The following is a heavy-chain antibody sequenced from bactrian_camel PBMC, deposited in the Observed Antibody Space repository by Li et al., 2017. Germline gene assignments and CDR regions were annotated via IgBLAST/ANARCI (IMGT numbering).Heavy chain of an antibody. CDR1: GYLTDRYC. CDR3: AVNLWAGCGSPGPELSVRHHY. Sequence: HVQLVESGGGSVQAGGSLRLSCAISGYLTDRYCIGWFRQAPGKEREGVATIDSGGSTTYVDSVKGRFTISEDNAKNTLYLRMDSLKPEDTAMYYCAVNLWAGCGSPGPELSVRHHYRGQGTQVTVS. D-gene: IGHD3*01. CDR2: IDSGGST. J-gene: IGHJ4*01. V-gene: IGHV3S55*01.